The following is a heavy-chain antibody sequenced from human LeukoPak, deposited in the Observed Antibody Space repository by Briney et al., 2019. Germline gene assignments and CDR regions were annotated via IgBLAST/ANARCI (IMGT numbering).Heavy chain of an antibody. CDR1: GCSISSYY. J-gene: IGHJ4*02. V-gene: IGHV4-4*07. CDR3: ARADSWNYVPLDC. Sequence: SETLSLTCTVSGCSISSYYWSWIRQPAGKGLEWIGHIYFSGSTNYNPSLKSRVTMSVDTSKNQFSLRLSSVTAADTAVYFCARADSWNYVPLDCWGKGTLVTVSA. D-gene: IGHD1-7*01. CDR2: IYFSGST.